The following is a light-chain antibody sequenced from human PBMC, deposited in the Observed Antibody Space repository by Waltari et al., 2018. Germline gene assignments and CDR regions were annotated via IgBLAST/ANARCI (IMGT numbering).Light chain of an antibody. Sequence: QSVLTQPPSVSASPGQRVTITCSGGHSNIGNNHVSWDLHLPRTAPKLLIYENNKRPSALPDRFSGSKSGTYATLVLPGVQAGAAADHYCGSWDDSLSSSWIFGGGTKLPVL. V-gene: IGLV1-51*02. CDR2: ENN. J-gene: IGLJ3*02. CDR3: GSWDDSLSSSWI. CDR1: HSNIGNNH.